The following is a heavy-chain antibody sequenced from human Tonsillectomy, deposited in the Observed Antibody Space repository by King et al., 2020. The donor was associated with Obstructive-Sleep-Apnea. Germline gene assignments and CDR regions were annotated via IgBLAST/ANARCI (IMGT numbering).Heavy chain of an antibody. D-gene: IGHD3-10*01. CDR1: GFTFSSYA. V-gene: IGHV3-30-3*01. J-gene: IGHJ4*02. Sequence: VQLVESGGGVVQPGRALRLSCAASGFTFSSYAMHWGRQAPGKGLEWVTIISYDGSNKYYADSVKGRFTISRDNSKNTLYLQMNSLRAEDTAVYYCARGPQLLWFGELLVDYWGQGTLVTVSS. CDR3: ARGPQLLWFGELLVDY. CDR2: ISYDGSNK.